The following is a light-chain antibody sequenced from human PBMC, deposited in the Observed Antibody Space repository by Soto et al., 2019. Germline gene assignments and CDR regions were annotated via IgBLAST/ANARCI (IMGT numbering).Light chain of an antibody. CDR1: QSILYSNNKNY. V-gene: IGKV4-1*01. Sequence: DIVMTQSPDSLAVSLGERATINCKSSQSILYSNNKNYLAWYQQKPGQHPKLLIYWASTRESGVPDGFSGRVSGTYFTLTISSQQAEDVAVYYYQQYYNTPQNFGQGTKVEIK. J-gene: IGKJ1*01. CDR3: QQYYNTPQN. CDR2: WAS.